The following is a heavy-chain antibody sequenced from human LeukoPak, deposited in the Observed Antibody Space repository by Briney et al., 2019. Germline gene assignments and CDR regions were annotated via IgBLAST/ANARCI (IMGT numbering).Heavy chain of an antibody. Sequence: PGGSLRLSCAASGFTFTSYWMHRVRQAPGQGLVWVSRINGYGSSTSYADSVKGRFTISRDNAKNTLYLQMNSLRAEDTAVYYCVRVFETIDAFDIWGQRTMVTVSS. CDR1: GFTFTSYW. CDR2: INGYGSST. J-gene: IGHJ3*02. V-gene: IGHV3-74*01. CDR3: VRVFETIDAFDI. D-gene: IGHD5-24*01.